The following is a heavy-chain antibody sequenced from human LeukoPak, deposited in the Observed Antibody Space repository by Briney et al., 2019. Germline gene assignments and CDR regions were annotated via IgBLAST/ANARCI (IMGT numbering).Heavy chain of an antibody. J-gene: IGHJ5*02. CDR2: ISAYNGNT. CDR3: ARDPTYYYDSSGPWSVRWFDP. CDR1: GYTFTSYG. D-gene: IGHD3-22*01. Sequence: ASVTVSCKASGYTFTSYGISWVRQAPGQGLEWMGWISAYNGNTNYAQKLQGRVTMTTDTSTSTAYMEVRGLRSDDTAVYYCARDPTYYYDSSGPWSVRWFDPWGQGTLVTVSS. V-gene: IGHV1-18*01.